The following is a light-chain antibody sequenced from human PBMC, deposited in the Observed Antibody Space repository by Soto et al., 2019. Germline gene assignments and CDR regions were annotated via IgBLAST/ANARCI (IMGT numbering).Light chain of an antibody. V-gene: IGLV4-69*01. J-gene: IGLJ3*02. CDR1: SGHSSYA. CDR3: QTWGTGIRV. CDR2: VNSDGSH. Sequence: QPVLTQSPSASASLGASVKLTCTLSSGHSSYAIAWHQQPPEEGPRYLMKVNSDGSHTKGDGIPDRFSGSSSGAERYLIISSLQSEDEADYYCQTWGTGIRVFGGGTKVTVL.